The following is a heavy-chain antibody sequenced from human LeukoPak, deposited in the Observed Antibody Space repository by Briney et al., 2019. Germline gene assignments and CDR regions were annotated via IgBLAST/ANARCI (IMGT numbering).Heavy chain of an antibody. D-gene: IGHD6-6*01. CDR3: ARAHLSSSSTDYMEV. Sequence: PGGSLRLSCAASGFTFSNYEMNWVRQAPGKGLEWVSYISSSGSTIYYADSVKGRFTISRDNAKNSLYLQMNSLRAEDTAVYYCARAHLSSSSTDYMEVWGKGTTVTVSS. V-gene: IGHV3-48*03. CDR1: GFTFSNYE. CDR2: ISSSGSTI. J-gene: IGHJ6*03.